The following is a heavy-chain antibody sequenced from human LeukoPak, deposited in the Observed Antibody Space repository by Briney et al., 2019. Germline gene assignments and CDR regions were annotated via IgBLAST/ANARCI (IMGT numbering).Heavy chain of an antibody. D-gene: IGHD5-18*01. J-gene: IGHJ3*02. V-gene: IGHV4-39*01. CDR3: ARHRTAMVADAFDI. CDR1: SVSINNGSYY. CDR2: IYYSATT. Sequence: SETLSLTCTVSSVSINNGSYYLGWIRQPPGKGLEWIGSIYYSATTFYNPSLKSRVTISGDTSKNQFSLNLSSVTAADTAVYYCARHRTAMVADAFDIWGQGTKVTVSS.